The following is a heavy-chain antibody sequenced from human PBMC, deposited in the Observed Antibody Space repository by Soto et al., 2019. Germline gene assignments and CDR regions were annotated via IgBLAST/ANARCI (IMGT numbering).Heavy chain of an antibody. J-gene: IGHJ6*03. D-gene: IGHD1-1*01. V-gene: IGHV1-18*01. Sequence: ASVKVSCKASGYTFTSYGIGWVRQAPGQGLEWMGWISAYNGNTNYAQKLQGRVTMTTDTSTSTAYMELRSLRSDDTAVYYCASNNDPHYYYYYYMDVWGKGTSVTVSS. CDR3: ASNNDPHYYYYYYMDV. CDR1: GYTFTSYG. CDR2: ISAYNGNT.